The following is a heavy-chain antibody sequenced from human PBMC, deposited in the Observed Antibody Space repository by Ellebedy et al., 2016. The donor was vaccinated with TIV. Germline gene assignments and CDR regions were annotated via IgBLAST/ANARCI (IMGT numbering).Heavy chain of an antibody. CDR3: AADYGDYYYYGMDV. CDR2: IIPIFGTA. CDR1: GGTFSSYA. V-gene: IGHV1-69*13. Sequence: ASVKVSCKASGGTFSSYAISWVRQAPGQGLEWMGGIIPIFGTANYAQKFQGRVTITADESTSTAYMELSSLRSEDTAVYYCAADYGDYYYYGMDVWGQGTTVTVSS. J-gene: IGHJ6*02. D-gene: IGHD4-17*01.